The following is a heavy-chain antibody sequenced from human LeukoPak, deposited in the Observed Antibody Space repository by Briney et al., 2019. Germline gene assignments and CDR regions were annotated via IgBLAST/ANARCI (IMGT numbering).Heavy chain of an antibody. Sequence: GGSLRVSCAASGFTFNNYGLIWVRQAPGKGLEWVAAISNDGGGTMYAAFVEGRFTISRDNSKNTLFLQMNSLRAEDTALYYCAKGSSGYFADLWGQGTLVTVSS. CDR2: ISNDGGGT. V-gene: IGHV3-23*01. CDR3: AKGSSGYFADL. J-gene: IGHJ5*02. D-gene: IGHD3-22*01. CDR1: GFTFNNYG.